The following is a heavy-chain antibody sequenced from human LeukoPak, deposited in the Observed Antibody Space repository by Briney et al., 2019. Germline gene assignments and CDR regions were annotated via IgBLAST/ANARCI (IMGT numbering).Heavy chain of an antibody. J-gene: IGHJ4*02. CDR1: GGSISSYY. CDR3: ARDGIASSSWYFDY. D-gene: IGHD6-13*01. CDR2: IYTSGST. V-gene: IGHV4-4*07. Sequence: PSETLSLTCTVSGGSISSYYWSWIRQPAGKGLEWIGRIYTSGSTNYNPSLKSRVTMSVDTSKNQFSLKLSSVTAADTAVYYCARDGIASSSWYFDYWGQGTLVTVSS.